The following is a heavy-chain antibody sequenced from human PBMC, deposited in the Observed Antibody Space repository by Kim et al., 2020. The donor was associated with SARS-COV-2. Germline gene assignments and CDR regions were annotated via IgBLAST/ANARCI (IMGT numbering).Heavy chain of an antibody. Sequence: ASVKVSCKASGYTFTSYDINWVRQATGQGLEWMGWMNPNSGNTGYAQKFQGRVTMTRNTSISTAYMELSSLRSEDTAVYYCASPPLAGLGYGMDVWGQGTTVTVSS. CDR2: MNPNSGNT. CDR3: ASPPLAGLGYGMDV. J-gene: IGHJ6*02. V-gene: IGHV1-8*01. D-gene: IGHD6-19*01. CDR1: GYTFTSYD.